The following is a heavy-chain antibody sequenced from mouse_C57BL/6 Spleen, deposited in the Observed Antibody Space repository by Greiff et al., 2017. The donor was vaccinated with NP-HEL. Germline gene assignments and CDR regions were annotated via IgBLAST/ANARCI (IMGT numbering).Heavy chain of an antibody. CDR3: APYYYGSSAWFAY. CDR1: GYTFTDYY. V-gene: IGHV1-19*01. Sequence: EVQLQQSGPVLVKPGASVKMSCKASGYTFTDYYMNWVKQSPGKSLEWIGVINPYNGGTSYNQKFKGKATLTVDKSSSTAYMELNSLTSEDSAVYYCAPYYYGSSAWFAYWGQGTLVTVSA. CDR2: INPYNGGT. J-gene: IGHJ3*01. D-gene: IGHD1-1*01.